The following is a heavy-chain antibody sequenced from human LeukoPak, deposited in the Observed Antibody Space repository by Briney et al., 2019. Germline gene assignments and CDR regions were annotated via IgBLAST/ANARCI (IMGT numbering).Heavy chain of an antibody. J-gene: IGHJ6*02. CDR3: AFTLPYGSGSYYSNRGYYYGMDV. V-gene: IGHV1-69*13. CDR1: GGTFSSYA. CDR2: IIPIFGTA. D-gene: IGHD3-10*01. Sequence: SVKVSCKASGGTFSSYAISWVRQAPGQGLEWMGGIIPIFGTANYAQKFQGRVTITADESTSTAYMELSSLRSVDTAVYYCAFTLPYGSGSYYSNRGYYYGMDVWGQGTTVTVSS.